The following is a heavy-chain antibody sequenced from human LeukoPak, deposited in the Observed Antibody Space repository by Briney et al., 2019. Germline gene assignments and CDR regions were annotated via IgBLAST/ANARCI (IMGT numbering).Heavy chain of an antibody. D-gene: IGHD6-6*01. CDR3: ARLIEYSSPRAAFDI. J-gene: IGHJ3*02. CDR2: IIPILGIA. CDR1: GGTFSSYA. Sequence: ASVKVSCKASGGTFSSYAISWVRQAPGQGLEWMGRIIPILGIANYAQKFQGRVTITADKSTSTAYMELSSLRSEDTAVYYCARLIEYSSPRAAFDIWGQGTMVTVSS. V-gene: IGHV1-69*04.